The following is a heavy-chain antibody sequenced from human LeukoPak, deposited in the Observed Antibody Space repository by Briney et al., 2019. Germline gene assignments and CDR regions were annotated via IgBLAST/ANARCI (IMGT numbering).Heavy chain of an antibody. Sequence: GASVKVSCNVSGYTLTELSLHWVRQAPGKGLEWMGGFEPEDGGRLYAQNFQGRVTTTEDTSTDTAYMELSSLSSEDTAVYYCTAGRRYSLSDYWGQGTLVIVSS. CDR2: FEPEDGGR. D-gene: IGHD5-18*01. CDR1: GYTLTELS. J-gene: IGHJ4*02. V-gene: IGHV1-24*01. CDR3: TAGRRYSLSDY.